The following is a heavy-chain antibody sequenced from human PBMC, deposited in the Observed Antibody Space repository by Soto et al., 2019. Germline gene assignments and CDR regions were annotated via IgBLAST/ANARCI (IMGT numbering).Heavy chain of an antibody. Sequence: QVQLQQWGAGLLKPSETLSLTCAVYGGSFSGYYWSWIRQPPGKGLEWIGEINHSGSTNYNPSLKSRVTISVDTSKNQFSLKLSSVTAADTAVYYCARVARVLRYFDCFDYWGQGTLVTVSS. V-gene: IGHV4-34*01. J-gene: IGHJ4*02. CDR3: ARVARVLRYFDCFDY. CDR2: INHSGST. CDR1: GGSFSGYY. D-gene: IGHD3-9*01.